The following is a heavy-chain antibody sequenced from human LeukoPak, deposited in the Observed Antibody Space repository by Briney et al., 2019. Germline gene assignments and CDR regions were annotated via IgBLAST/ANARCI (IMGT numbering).Heavy chain of an antibody. V-gene: IGHV3-30*18. CDR2: ISYDGSNK. J-gene: IGHJ4*02. CDR3: AKDVPITMVRGVICD. D-gene: IGHD3-10*01. Sequence: PGRSLRLSCAASGFTFSSYGMHWVRQAPGKGLEWVAVISYDGSNKYYADSVKGRFTISRDNSKNTLYLQMNSLRAEDTAVYYCAKDVPITMVRGVICDWGQGTLVTVSS. CDR1: GFTFSSYG.